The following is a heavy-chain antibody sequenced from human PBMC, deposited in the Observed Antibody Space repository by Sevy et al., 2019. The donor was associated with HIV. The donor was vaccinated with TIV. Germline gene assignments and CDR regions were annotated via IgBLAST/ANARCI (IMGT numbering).Heavy chain of an antibody. CDR3: ARDRRSSRMGAFDY. CDR2: IRSSSSYI. D-gene: IGHD6-6*01. V-gene: IGHV3-21*01. Sequence: GGSLRLSCAASGFTFSSYSMNWVRQAPGKGLEWVSSIRSSSSYIYYADSVKGGFTISRDNAKNALYLQMNSLRAEDTAVYYCARDRRSSRMGAFDYWGQGTLVTVSS. CDR1: GFTFSSYS. J-gene: IGHJ4*02.